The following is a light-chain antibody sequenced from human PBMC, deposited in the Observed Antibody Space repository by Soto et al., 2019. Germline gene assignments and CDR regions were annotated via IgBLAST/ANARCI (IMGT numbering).Light chain of an antibody. Sequence: QSVLTQPPSASGTPGQRVTISCSGRSSNIGSKNVTWYQQLPAAAPNLLIYHNNQRPSVVPDRFAGSKSGTSASLAISGLQSEDEADYYCATWDGSLNCLFGPGTKVTVL. CDR2: HNN. CDR3: ATWDGSLNCL. V-gene: IGLV1-44*01. J-gene: IGLJ1*01. CDR1: SSNIGSKN.